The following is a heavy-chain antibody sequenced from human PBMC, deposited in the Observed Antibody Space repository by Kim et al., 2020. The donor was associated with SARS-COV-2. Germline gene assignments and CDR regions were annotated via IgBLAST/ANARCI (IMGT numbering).Heavy chain of an antibody. CDR3: ARASPEGSYYYYGMDV. CDR1: GGTFSSYA. CDR2: IIPMFGTA. Sequence: SVKVSCKASGGTFSSYAISWVRQAPGQGLEWMGGIIPMFGTANYAQKFQGRVTITADESTSTAYMELSSLRSEDTAVYYCARASPEGSYYYYGMDVWGQGTTVTVSS. V-gene: IGHV1-69*13. J-gene: IGHJ6*02. D-gene: IGHD2-15*01.